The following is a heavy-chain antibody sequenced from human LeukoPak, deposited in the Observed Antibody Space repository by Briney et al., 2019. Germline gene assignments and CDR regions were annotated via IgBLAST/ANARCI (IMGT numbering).Heavy chain of an antibody. D-gene: IGHD4-17*01. Sequence: ASVKVSCKASGYTFTSYAMHWVRQAPGQRLEWMGWINDGNGNTKYSQKFQGRVTITRDTSASTAYMELSSLRAEDTAVYYCARAGATVTVFDYWGQGTLVTVSS. V-gene: IGHV1-3*01. J-gene: IGHJ4*02. CDR3: ARAGATVTVFDY. CDR1: GYTFTSYA. CDR2: INDGNGNT.